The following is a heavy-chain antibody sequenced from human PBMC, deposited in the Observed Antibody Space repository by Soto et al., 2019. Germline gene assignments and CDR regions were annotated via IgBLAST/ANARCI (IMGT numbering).Heavy chain of an antibody. Sequence: QVQLVQSGAEVKKPGSSVKVSCKASGGTFGSYAISWVRQAPGQGLEWMGGIIPIFGTANYAQKFQGRVTITADESTSTDYMELSSLRSEDTAVYYCARDRVAAAGFDWFDPWGQGTLVTVSS. V-gene: IGHV1-69*01. CDR3: ARDRVAAAGFDWFDP. CDR2: IIPIFGTA. J-gene: IGHJ5*02. CDR1: GGTFGSYA. D-gene: IGHD6-13*01.